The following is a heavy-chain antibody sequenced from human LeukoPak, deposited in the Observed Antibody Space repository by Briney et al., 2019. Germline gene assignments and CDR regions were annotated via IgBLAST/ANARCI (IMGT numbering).Heavy chain of an antibody. V-gene: IGHV4-61*02. J-gene: IGHJ6*02. CDR3: ARELWYYDSSGYYYYYYDMDV. CDR2: IYTSGST. D-gene: IGHD3-22*01. CDR1: GGSISSGSYY. Sequence: PSQTLSLTCTVSGGSISSGSYYWSWIRQPAGKGLEWIGRIYTSGSTNYNPSLKSRVTISVDTSKNQFSLKLSSVTAADTAVYYCARELWYYDSSGYYYYYYDMDVWGQGTTVTVSS.